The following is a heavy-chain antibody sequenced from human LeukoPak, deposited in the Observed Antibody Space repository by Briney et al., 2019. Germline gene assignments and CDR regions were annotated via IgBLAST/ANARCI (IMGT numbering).Heavy chain of an antibody. D-gene: IGHD6-19*01. CDR2: ISGSGGST. CDR3: AKIGTRYSSGWYLTS. V-gene: IGHV3-23*01. Sequence: GGSLRLSCAASGFTFSSYAMSWARQAPGKGLEWVSAISGSGGSTYHADSVKGRFTISRDNSKNTLYLQMNSLRAEDTAVYYCAKIGTRYSSGWYLTSWGQGTLVTVSS. CDR1: GFTFSSYA. J-gene: IGHJ5*02.